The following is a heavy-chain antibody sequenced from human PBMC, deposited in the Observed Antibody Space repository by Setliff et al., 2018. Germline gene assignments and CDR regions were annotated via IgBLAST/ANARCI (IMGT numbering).Heavy chain of an antibody. CDR3: ARHRAVAGAYYFDF. J-gene: IGHJ4*02. D-gene: IGHD6-19*01. Sequence: SETLSLTCTVSGGSISSSSYYWGWIRQPPGKGLEWIGSIYYSGNTYYNASLKGRVTISGDTSKNQFSLKLTAVTAADTAIYYCARHRAVAGAYYFDFWCQGTLVTVSS. CDR1: GGSISSSSYY. V-gene: IGHV4-39*01. CDR2: IYYSGNT.